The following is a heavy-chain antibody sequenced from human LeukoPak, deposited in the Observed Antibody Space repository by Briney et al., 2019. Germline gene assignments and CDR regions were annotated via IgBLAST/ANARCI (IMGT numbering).Heavy chain of an antibody. V-gene: IGHV1-69*13. Sequence: ASVKVSCKASGGTFSSYVIHWVRQAPGQGLEWMGGIIPIFGTANYAQKFRGRVTITADESTSTAYMELSSLRSEDTAVYYCARGDYYGSGSYYLGHYYYYMDVWGKGTTVTISS. CDR2: IIPIFGTA. CDR1: GGTFSSYV. D-gene: IGHD3-10*01. J-gene: IGHJ6*03. CDR3: ARGDYYGSGSYYLGHYYYYMDV.